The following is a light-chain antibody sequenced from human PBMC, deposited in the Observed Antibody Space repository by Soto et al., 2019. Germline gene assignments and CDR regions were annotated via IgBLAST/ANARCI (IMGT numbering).Light chain of an antibody. J-gene: IGKJ4*01. V-gene: IGKV1D-13*01. CDR1: RGISSL. Sequence: AIQLTQFPSSLSASVGDRVTITCRASRGISSLFAWYQQKPGKAPNLLIYDASSLESGVPSRFSGSGSGTDFALTISSLQPEDFATYYCQQFYDYPLTFGGGTKVEVK. CDR3: QQFYDYPLT. CDR2: DAS.